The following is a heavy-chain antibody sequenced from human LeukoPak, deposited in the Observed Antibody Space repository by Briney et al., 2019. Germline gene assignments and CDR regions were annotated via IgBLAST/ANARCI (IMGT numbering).Heavy chain of an antibody. CDR1: GFIFSYYS. V-gene: IGHV3-21*01. CDR2: INSNSNYM. Sequence: GGSLRLSCAASGFIFSYYSMNWVRQAPGKGLEWVSSINSNSNYMSYADSAKGRFTISRDNAKNSLYLQMTSLRAEDTAAYYCARSEFEAFDMWGQGTMVTVSS. J-gene: IGHJ3*02. CDR3: ARSEFEAFDM. D-gene: IGHD3-10*01.